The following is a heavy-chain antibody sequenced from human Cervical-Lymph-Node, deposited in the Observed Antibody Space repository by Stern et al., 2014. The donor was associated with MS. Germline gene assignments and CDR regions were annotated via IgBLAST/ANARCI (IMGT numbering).Heavy chain of an antibody. V-gene: IGHV3-53*01. CDR3: ARDPRDHLGLFY. Sequence: EVQLEESGGGLIQPGGSLRLSCAASGFTVSSDYMNWVRQAPGKGLEWVSIIYSDGSTYYADSVKGQFTISRDNTKNTLSLQMNSLRVEDTAVYYCARDPRDHLGLFYWGQGTLVTVSS. J-gene: IGHJ4*02. D-gene: IGHD1-14*01. CDR2: IYSDGST. CDR1: GFTVSSDY.